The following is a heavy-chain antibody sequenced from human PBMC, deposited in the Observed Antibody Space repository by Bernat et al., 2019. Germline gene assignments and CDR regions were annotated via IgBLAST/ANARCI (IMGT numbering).Heavy chain of an antibody. CDR1: GFTFSSYG. D-gene: IGHD2-21*02. Sequence: QVQLVESGGGVVQPGRSLRLSCAASGFTFSSYGMHWVRQAPGKGLEWVAVISYDGSNKYYADSVKGRFTISRDNSKNTLYLQMNSLRAEDTAVYYCAKDGRPDAGYCGGDCYSRYFQHWGQGTLVTVSS. CDR2: ISYDGSNK. CDR3: AKDGRPDAGYCGGDCYSRYFQH. V-gene: IGHV3-30*18. J-gene: IGHJ1*01.